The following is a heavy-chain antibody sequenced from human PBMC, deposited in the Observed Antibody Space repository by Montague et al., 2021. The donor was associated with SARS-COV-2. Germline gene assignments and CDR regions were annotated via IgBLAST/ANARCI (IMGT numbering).Heavy chain of an antibody. CDR3: VKDGTAASVRFLDNWFDP. V-gene: IGHV3-9*01. Sequence: SLRLSCAASGFTFDDYAMHWVRQAPGKGLEWVSGINYNSSVLAYADSVKGRFTISRDNAKKSLYLQMNNLRPEDTAFYYCVKDGTAASVRFLDNWFDPWGQGTLVTVSS. CDR2: INYNSSVL. J-gene: IGHJ5*02. CDR1: GFTFDDYA. D-gene: IGHD2-21*02.